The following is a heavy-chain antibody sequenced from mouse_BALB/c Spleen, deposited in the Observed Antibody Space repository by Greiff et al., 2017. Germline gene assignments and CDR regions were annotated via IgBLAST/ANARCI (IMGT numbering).Heavy chain of an antibody. Sequence: EVQLQESGGGLVKPGGSLKLSCAASGFTFSSYTMSWVRQTPEKRLEWVATISSGGSYTYYPDSVKGRFTISRDNAKNTLYLQMSSLKSEDTAMYYCTRDAILGGYFDYWGQGTTLTVSS. J-gene: IGHJ2*01. CDR1: GFTFSSYT. CDR2: ISSGGSYT. CDR3: TRDAILGGYFDY. D-gene: IGHD3-1*01. V-gene: IGHV5-6-4*01.